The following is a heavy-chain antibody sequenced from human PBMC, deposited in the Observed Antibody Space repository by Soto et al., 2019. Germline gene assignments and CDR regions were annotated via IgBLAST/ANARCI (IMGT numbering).Heavy chain of an antibody. V-gene: IGHV3-23*01. D-gene: IGHD2-21*02. J-gene: IGHJ4*02. CDR1: GFTFSSYT. CDR2: SSDRRTGNT. CDR3: TTWLTAHFDY. Sequence: GGSLRLSCAASGFTFSSYTLNWVRRAPGKGLEWVATSSDRRTGNTHYSDSVRGRFTLSRDYSRNILFLQMDSLRADDTALYYCTTWLTAHFDYWGRGTQVTVSS.